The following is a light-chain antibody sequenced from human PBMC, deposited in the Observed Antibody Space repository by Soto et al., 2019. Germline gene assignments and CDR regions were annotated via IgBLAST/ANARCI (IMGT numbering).Light chain of an antibody. CDR3: QQYENWPPT. Sequence: EVVMTQSPATLSVSPGERATLSCRASQSVRSNLAWYQQKPGQAPRPLIYAASTRATGIPARFSGSGSGTEFTLTISSLQSDDFAVYHCQQYENWPPTFGQGTKVEIK. CDR1: QSVRSN. CDR2: AAS. V-gene: IGKV3-15*01. J-gene: IGKJ1*01.